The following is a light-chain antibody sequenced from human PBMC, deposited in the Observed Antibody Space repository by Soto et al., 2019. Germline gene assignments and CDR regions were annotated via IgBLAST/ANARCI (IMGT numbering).Light chain of an antibody. J-gene: IGKJ5*01. CDR1: QIVSSSY. V-gene: IGKV3-11*01. CDR3: QQRSNWPSIN. Sequence: EIVLTQSPVTLSFAPGERATLSCRASQIVSSSYLAWYQQKLGQAPRLLIYDASNRATGIPARFSGSGSGTDFTLTISSLEPEDFAVYYCQQRSNWPSINFGQGTRLAIK. CDR2: DAS.